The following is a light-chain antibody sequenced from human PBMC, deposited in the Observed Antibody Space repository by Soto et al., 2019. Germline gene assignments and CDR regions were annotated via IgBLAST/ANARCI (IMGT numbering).Light chain of an antibody. CDR2: EVT. J-gene: IGLJ2*01. CDR1: SSDVGGYDF. CDR3: AAWDGSLNGVV. Sequence: QSALTQPPSASGSPGQSVTISCTGTSSDVGGYDFVSWYQQQPGKAPKLMIFEVTKRPSGVPDRFSGSKSGNTASLTVSGLLPEDEADYYCAAWDGSLNGVVFGGGTKLTVL. V-gene: IGLV2-8*01.